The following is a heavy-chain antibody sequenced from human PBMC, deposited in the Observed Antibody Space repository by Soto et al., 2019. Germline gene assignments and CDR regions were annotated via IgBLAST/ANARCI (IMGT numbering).Heavy chain of an antibody. CDR1: GDNFIGYF. Sequence: ASVKVCCKASGDNFIGYFVHWLRQAPGQGPEWMGWINSNSGGTMYAEKFQGRVTMTRDTSSRTAYMDLSKRRSDDTAVYYCARGGETILAPLPWGPGTLVTVSS. CDR3: ARGGETILAPLP. V-gene: IGHV1-2*02. J-gene: IGHJ5*02. D-gene: IGHD3-10*01. CDR2: INSNSGGT.